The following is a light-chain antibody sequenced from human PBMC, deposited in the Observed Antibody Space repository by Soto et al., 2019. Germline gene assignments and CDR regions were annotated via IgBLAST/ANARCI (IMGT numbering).Light chain of an antibody. J-gene: IGLJ1*01. CDR1: SSDVGGYDY. Sequence: QSALTQPASVSGSPGQSIAISCTGTSSDVGGYDYVSWYQQHPDKAPKLMIYEVTKRPSGVSNRFSGSKSGNTASLTISGIQHEDEADYSRSSQTSGHTRVFGSGTKLTVL. CDR3: SSQTSGHTRV. V-gene: IGLV2-14*01. CDR2: EVT.